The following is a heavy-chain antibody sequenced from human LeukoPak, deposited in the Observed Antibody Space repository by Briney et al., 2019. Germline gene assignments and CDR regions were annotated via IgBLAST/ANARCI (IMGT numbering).Heavy chain of an antibody. Sequence: GGSLRLSCAASGITFTNAWMSWVRQAPGKGLEWVGRIKSKTDGVATDYAAPVKGRFTISRDDSRNTLYLQMNILQTEDTAVYYCTTIHYGDYGGDSFDIWGQGTMVTVSS. CDR2: IKSKTDGVAT. J-gene: IGHJ3*02. CDR3: TTIHYGDYGGDSFDI. CDR1: GITFTNAW. D-gene: IGHD4-17*01. V-gene: IGHV3-15*01.